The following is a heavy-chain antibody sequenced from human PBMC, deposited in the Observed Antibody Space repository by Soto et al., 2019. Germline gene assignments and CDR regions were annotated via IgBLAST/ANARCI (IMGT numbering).Heavy chain of an antibody. D-gene: IGHD6-6*01. CDR1: GVSISSGGYY. J-gene: IGHJ6*03. CDR2: IYYSGST. Sequence: LSLTCTVSGVSISSGGYYWSWIRQHPGKGLEWIGYIYYSGSTYYNPSLKSRVTISVDTSKNQFSLKLSSVTAADTAVYYCARGPSSIAARYNYYYYMDVWGKGTTVTVSS. CDR3: ARGPSSIAARYNYYYYMDV. V-gene: IGHV4-31*03.